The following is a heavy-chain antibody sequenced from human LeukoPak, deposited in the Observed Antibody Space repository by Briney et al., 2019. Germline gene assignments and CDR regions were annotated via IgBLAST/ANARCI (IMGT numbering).Heavy chain of an antibody. CDR3: ARDQSVRLLQTSSTYFKHVFAI. CDR2: ISAYNGNT. J-gene: IGHJ3*02. Sequence: GASVKVSCKTSGYTFTNYGISWVRQAPGLGLEWMGWISAYNGNTNYAQKVQGRVTMTTDTSTSTAYMELRSLSFDDTAVYYCARDQSVRLLQTSSTYFKHVFAIWGQGSMVTVS. D-gene: IGHD6-13*01. CDR1: GYTFTNYG. V-gene: IGHV1-18*01.